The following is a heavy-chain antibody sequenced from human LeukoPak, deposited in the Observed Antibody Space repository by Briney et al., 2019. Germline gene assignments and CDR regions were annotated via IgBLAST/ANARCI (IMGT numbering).Heavy chain of an antibody. Sequence: ASVKVSCKVSGYTLTELSMHWVRQAHGKGLEWVGGFDPEDGETIYAQKFQGRVTMTEDTSTDTASMELSSLRSEDTAVYYCATGIAVAGTKAFDIWGQGTMVTVSS. CDR2: FDPEDGET. CDR3: ATGIAVAGTKAFDI. D-gene: IGHD6-19*01. CDR1: GYTLTELS. V-gene: IGHV1-24*01. J-gene: IGHJ3*02.